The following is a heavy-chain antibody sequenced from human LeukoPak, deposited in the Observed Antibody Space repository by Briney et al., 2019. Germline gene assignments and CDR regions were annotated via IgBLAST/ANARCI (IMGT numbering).Heavy chain of an antibody. CDR2: ISYDGSNK. Sequence: GGSLRLSCAASGFTFSSYGMHWVRQAPGKGLEWVAVISYDGSNKYYADSVKGRFTISRDNSKNTLYLQMNSLRAEDTAVYYCAKDPSPHCSSTSCHYYFDYWGQGTLVTVSS. D-gene: IGHD2-2*01. V-gene: IGHV3-30*18. J-gene: IGHJ4*02. CDR1: GFTFSSYG. CDR3: AKDPSPHCSSTSCHYYFDY.